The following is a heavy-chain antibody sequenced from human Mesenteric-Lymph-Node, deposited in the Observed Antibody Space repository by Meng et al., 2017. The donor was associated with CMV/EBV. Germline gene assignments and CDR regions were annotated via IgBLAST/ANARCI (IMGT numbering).Heavy chain of an antibody. Sequence: GESLKISCAASGFTFSNYAMTWVRQAPGKGLEWVSVIYRGGSSTYYADSVKGRFTISRDNSKNTLYLQMNSLRAEDTAVYYCAKDKNLYGGAARPHYFDYWGQGTLVTVSS. CDR1: GFTFSNYA. D-gene: IGHD6-6*01. J-gene: IGHJ4*02. V-gene: IGHV3-23*03. CDR3: AKDKNLYGGAARPHYFDY. CDR2: IYRGGSST.